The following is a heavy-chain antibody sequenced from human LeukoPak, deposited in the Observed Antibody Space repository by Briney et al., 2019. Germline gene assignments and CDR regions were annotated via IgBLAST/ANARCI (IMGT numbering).Heavy chain of an antibody. CDR3: AREAGDFDDFDI. CDR2: KWYADTNK. CDR1: GFTFSDVG. V-gene: IGHV3-33*01. Sequence: GRSLRLSCAASGFTFSDVGMHWVRQAPGKGGEWVKIKWYADTNKYHADSVKGRFTMSRDNYKNTLYLQMNSVGVEDTAVYYCAREAGDFDDFDIWGPGTIVTVSS. J-gene: IGHJ3*02. D-gene: IGHD2-21*01.